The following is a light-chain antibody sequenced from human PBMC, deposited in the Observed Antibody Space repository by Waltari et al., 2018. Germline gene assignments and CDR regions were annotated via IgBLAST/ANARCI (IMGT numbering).Light chain of an antibody. V-gene: IGLV4-69*01. J-gene: IGLJ3*02. Sequence: QLVLTQSPSASASLGASVKLTCTLSSGHSSNIIAWHQQQPEKGPRYLMKVNSDGSHSKGDDIPDRFSGSSSGAERYLTISSLQSEDEADDYCETGGHGTWVFGGGTKLTVL. CDR1: SGHSSNI. CDR3: ETGGHGTWV. CDR2: VNSDGSH.